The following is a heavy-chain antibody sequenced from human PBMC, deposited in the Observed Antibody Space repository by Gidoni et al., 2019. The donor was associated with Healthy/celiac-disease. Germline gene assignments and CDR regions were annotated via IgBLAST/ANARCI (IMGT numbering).Heavy chain of an antibody. CDR1: GFTVSSNY. Sequence: EVQLVESVGGLVQPGGSLRLSCAASGFTVSSNYMGWVRQAPGKGLEWVSVIYSGGSTYYADSVKGRFTISRDNSKNTLYLQMNSLRAEDTAVYYCARGNDYYDSSGYYWNDEYFQHWGQGTLVTVSS. CDR2: IYSGGST. J-gene: IGHJ1*01. CDR3: ARGNDYYDSSGYYWNDEYFQH. V-gene: IGHV3-66*01. D-gene: IGHD3-22*01.